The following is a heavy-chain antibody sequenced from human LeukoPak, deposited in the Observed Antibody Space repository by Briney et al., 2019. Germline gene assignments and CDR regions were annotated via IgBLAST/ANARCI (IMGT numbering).Heavy chain of an antibody. CDR1: GYTFTGYY. D-gene: IGHD6-19*01. Sequence: ASVKVSCKASGYTFTGYYMHWVRQAPGQGLEWMVWINPNSGGTNYAQKFQGRVTMTRDTSISTAYMELSRLRSDDTAVYYCARRVSSGWYFDYWGQGTLVTVSS. V-gene: IGHV1-2*02. CDR3: ARRVSSGWYFDY. J-gene: IGHJ4*02. CDR2: INPNSGGT.